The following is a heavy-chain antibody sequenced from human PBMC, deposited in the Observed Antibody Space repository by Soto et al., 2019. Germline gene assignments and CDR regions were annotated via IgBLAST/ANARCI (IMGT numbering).Heavy chain of an antibody. J-gene: IGHJ6*02. V-gene: IGHV4-59*01. CDR3: ARDSGRKYYDFWSGYDYGMDV. CDR2: ISYSGST. D-gene: IGHD3-3*01. Sequence: SETLSLTCTVSGGSISGDSWSWIRQSPGKGLEWIGYISYSGSTNYNPSLKSRVTISVDTSKNQFSLKLSSVTAADTAVYYCARDSGRKYYDFWSGYDYGMDVWGQGTTVTVSS. CDR1: GGSISGDS.